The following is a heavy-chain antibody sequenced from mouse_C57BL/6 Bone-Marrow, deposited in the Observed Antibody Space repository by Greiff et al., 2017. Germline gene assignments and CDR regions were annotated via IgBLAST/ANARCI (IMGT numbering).Heavy chain of an antibody. D-gene: IGHD2-1*01. CDR1: GYTFTSYW. CDR2: IDPSDSYT. CDR3: AVLLSY. J-gene: IGHJ4*01. V-gene: IGHV1-50*01. Sequence: VQLQQPGAELVKPGASVKLSCKASGYTFTSYWMQWVKQRPGQGLEWIGEIDPSDSYTNYNQQFKGKATLTVDTSSSTAYMQLSSLTSDDSAVYYCAVLLSYWGQGTSVTVSS.